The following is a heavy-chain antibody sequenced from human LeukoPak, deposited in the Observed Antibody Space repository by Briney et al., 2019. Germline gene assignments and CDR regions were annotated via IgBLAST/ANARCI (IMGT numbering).Heavy chain of an antibody. CDR1: GFTFSTYA. Sequence: PGGSLRLSCAASGFTFSTYAMTGVRQAPGKGLEGVSASSGSAGYTYYADSVKGRFTISRENSKNALYLQMHTMRAEDTAVYYCATNRVQLGYWGQGPLVTVSS. CDR2: SSGSAGYT. J-gene: IGHJ4*02. CDR3: ATNRVQLGY. V-gene: IGHV3-23*01. D-gene: IGHD5-18*01.